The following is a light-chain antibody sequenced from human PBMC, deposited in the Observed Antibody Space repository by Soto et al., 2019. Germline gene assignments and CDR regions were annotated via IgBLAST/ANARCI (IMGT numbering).Light chain of an antibody. CDR2: TTT. Sequence: DIQMTQSPSSLSASVGDRVTITRRASQSIGRYLNWYQQKPGKAPSLLISTTTTLQSEVPSRFSGSGSGTDFTLTITSLQPEDFATYYCQQTYSTIFTFGPGTKVDIK. J-gene: IGKJ3*01. CDR3: QQTYSTIFT. CDR1: QSIGRY. V-gene: IGKV1-39*01.